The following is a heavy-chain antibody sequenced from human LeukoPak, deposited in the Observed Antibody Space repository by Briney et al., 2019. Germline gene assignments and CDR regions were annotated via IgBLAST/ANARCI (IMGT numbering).Heavy chain of an antibody. V-gene: IGHV4-4*07. Sequence: PSETLPLTCTVSGGSISSYYWSWIRQPAGKGLEWIGRIYTSGSTNYNPSLKSRVTMSVDTSKNQFSLKLSSVTAADTAVYYCARRRGSYGSGSYGNWGQGTLVTVSS. CDR1: GGSISSYY. D-gene: IGHD3-10*01. J-gene: IGHJ4*02. CDR2: IYTSGST. CDR3: ARRRGSYGSGSYGN.